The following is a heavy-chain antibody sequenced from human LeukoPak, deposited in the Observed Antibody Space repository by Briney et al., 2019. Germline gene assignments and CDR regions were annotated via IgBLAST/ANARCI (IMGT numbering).Heavy chain of an antibody. V-gene: IGHV3-74*01. J-gene: IGHJ3*02. Sequence: GGSLRLSCAASGFTFSSYWMHWVRQAPGKGLVWVSRINSDGSSTSYADSVKGRFTISRDNAKNTLYLQMNSLRAEDTAVYYCARTFDYGGNSFAFDIWGQGTMVTVSS. CDR1: GFTFSSYW. CDR3: ARTFDYGGNSFAFDI. D-gene: IGHD4-23*01. CDR2: INSDGSST.